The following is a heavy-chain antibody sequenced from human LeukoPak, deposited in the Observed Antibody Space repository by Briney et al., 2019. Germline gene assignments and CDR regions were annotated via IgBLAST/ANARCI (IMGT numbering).Heavy chain of an antibody. CDR1: GGSISSSSYY. CDR3: ARDSDSSNWPGGNWFDP. J-gene: IGHJ5*02. V-gene: IGHV4-39*07. CDR2: IYYSGST. Sequence: SETLSLTCTVSGGSISSSSYYWGWIRQPPGKGLEWIGSIYYSGSTYYNPSLKSRVTISVDTSKNQFSLKLSSVTAADTAVYYCARDSDSSNWPGGNWFDPWGQGTLVTVSS. D-gene: IGHD6-13*01.